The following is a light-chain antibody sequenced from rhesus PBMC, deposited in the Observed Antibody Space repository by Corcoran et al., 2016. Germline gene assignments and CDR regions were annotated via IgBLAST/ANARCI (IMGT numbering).Light chain of an antibody. Sequence: DIQMTQSPSSLSASVGDRITIKCRASQGIAGWLAWYQQKPGKDPKLLVYQASSLQSGVPPRLSGSGSGTDFTLSISSLQPADFATYYCQQYNSVPRTFGQGTRVEVQ. V-gene: IGKV1-21*01. CDR1: QGIAGW. CDR2: QAS. CDR3: QQYNSVPRT. J-gene: IGKJ1*01.